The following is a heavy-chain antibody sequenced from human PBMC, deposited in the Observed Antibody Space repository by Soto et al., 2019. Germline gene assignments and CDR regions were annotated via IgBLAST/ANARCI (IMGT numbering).Heavy chain of an antibody. Sequence: SETLSLTCTVSGGSISSGDYYWSWIRQPPGKGLEWIGYIYYSGSTYYNSSLKSRVTISVDTSKNQFSLKLSSVTAADTAVYYCGRVWGYCTTGVCYTAFDIWGQGTMVTVSS. D-gene: IGHD2-8*01. CDR3: GRVWGYCTTGVCYTAFDI. CDR2: IYYSGST. V-gene: IGHV4-30-4*01. J-gene: IGHJ3*02. CDR1: GGSISSGDYY.